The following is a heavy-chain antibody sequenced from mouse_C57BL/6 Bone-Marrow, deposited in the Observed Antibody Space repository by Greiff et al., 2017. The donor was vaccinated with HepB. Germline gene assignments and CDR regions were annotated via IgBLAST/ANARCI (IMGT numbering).Heavy chain of an antibody. J-gene: IGHJ4*01. V-gene: IGHV5-4*03. CDR1: GFTFSSYA. CDR2: ISDGGSYT. CDR3: AKGEGLLSFFMDY. D-gene: IGHD3-1*01. Sequence: EVKLVESGGGLVKPGGSLKLSCAASGFTFSSYAMSWVRQTPEKRLEWVATISDGGSYTYYPDNVKGRFTISRDNAKNNLYLQMSQLKSEETAMYYCAKGEGLLSFFMDYWGQGTAVTVSA.